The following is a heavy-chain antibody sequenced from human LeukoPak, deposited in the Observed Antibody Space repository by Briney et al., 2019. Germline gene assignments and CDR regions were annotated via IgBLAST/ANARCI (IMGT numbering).Heavy chain of an antibody. CDR2: IYSSGNT. Sequence: SETLSLTCTVSGGSISTTNCYWGWIRQPPGRDLEWIGSIYSSGNTYYNPSLESRVTISVDTSKNQLSLKLTSATAADTSVYYCARHSGLRSPFDHWGQGTLVTVSS. V-gene: IGHV4-39*01. J-gene: IGHJ5*02. D-gene: IGHD3-3*01. CDR1: GGSISTTNCY. CDR3: ARHSGLRSPFDH.